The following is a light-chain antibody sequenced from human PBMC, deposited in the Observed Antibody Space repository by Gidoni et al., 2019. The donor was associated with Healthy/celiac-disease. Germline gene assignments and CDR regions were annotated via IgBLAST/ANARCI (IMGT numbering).Light chain of an antibody. V-gene: IGKV3-20*01. Sequence: ESVLTQSPGTLSLSPGERATLSCSASQSVSSSYLAWYQQKPGQAPRLLIYGASSRATGIPDRFSGRGSGTDFTLTISRLEPEDFAVYYCQQFGLTFGGGTKVEIK. J-gene: IGKJ4*01. CDR3: QQFGLT. CDR1: QSVSSSY. CDR2: GAS.